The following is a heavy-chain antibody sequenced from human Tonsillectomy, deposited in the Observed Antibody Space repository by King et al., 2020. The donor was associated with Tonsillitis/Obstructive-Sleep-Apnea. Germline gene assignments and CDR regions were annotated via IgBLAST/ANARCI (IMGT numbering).Heavy chain of an antibody. CDR3: ARGGSTIFGVVISWFDP. CDR2: IIPIFGTA. CDR1: GGTFSSYA. V-gene: IGHV1-69*01. D-gene: IGHD3-3*01. Sequence: VQLVESGAEVKKPGSSVKVSCKASGGTFSSYAISWVRQAPGQGLEWMGGIIPIFGTANYAQKFQGRVTITADESTSTAYMELGSLRSEATAVYYCARGGSTIFGVVISWFDPWGQGTLVTVSS. J-gene: IGHJ5*02.